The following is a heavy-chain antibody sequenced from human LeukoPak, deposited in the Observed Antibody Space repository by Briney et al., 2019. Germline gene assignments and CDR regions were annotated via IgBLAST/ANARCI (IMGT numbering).Heavy chain of an antibody. V-gene: IGHV4-59*01. CDR3: ARGNIETGFDY. D-gene: IGHD1-1*01. CDR2: IYYSGST. CDR1: GGSISSYY. Sequence: SETLSLTCTVSGGSISSYYWSWTRQPPGKGLEWIGYIYYSGSTNYNPSLKSRVTISVDTSKNQFSLKLSSVTAADTAVYYCARGNIETGFDYWGQGTLVTVSS. J-gene: IGHJ4*02.